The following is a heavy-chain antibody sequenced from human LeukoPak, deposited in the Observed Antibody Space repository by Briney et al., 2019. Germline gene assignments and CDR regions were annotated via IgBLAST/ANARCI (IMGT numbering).Heavy chain of an antibody. CDR3: AKGVDTAMVPLDY. V-gene: IGHV3-30-3*01. J-gene: IGHJ4*02. Sequence: PGGSLRLSCTASGFTFSSYAIHWARQAPGKGLEWVAVISIDGNNKFFADSVKGRFTISRDNSKNTVYLQMNSLRAEDTAVYYCAKGVDTAMVPLDYWGQGTLVTVSS. CDR1: GFTFSSYA. D-gene: IGHD5-18*01. CDR2: ISIDGNNK.